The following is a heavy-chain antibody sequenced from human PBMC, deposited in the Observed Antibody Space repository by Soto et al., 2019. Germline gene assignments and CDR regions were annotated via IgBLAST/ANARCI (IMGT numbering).Heavy chain of an antibody. J-gene: IGHJ4*02. CDR2: INAGNGNT. CDR1: GFTFTSYA. Sequence: QVQLVESGGGVVQPGRSLRLSCAASGFTFTSYAMHWVRQAPGQRLEWMGWINAGNGNTKYSQKFQGRVTITRDTSASTAYMELSSLRSEDTAVYYCARVIAVAGGPPDYWGQGTLVTVSS. CDR3: ARVIAVAGGPPDY. V-gene: IGHV1-3*01. D-gene: IGHD6-19*01.